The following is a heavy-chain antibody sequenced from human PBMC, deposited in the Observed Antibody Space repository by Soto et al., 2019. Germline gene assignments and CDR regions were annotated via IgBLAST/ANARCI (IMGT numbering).Heavy chain of an antibody. CDR1: GGSVSSGAYY. V-gene: IGHV4-31*03. CDR2: IYYSGST. J-gene: IGHJ3*02. Sequence: SETLSLTCTVSGGSVSSGAYYWTWIRQRPGKGLEWIGYIYYSGSTYYSPSLKSRLSISLDTSKNQFSLRLSSVTAADTAMYYGARARLRAVYAFDIWGQGTMVT. CDR3: ARARLRAVYAFDI. D-gene: IGHD5-12*01.